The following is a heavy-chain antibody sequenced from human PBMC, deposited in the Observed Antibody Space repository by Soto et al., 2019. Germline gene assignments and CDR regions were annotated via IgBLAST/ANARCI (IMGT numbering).Heavy chain of an antibody. CDR1: GFSLSTSGVG. D-gene: IGHD2-15*01. CDR3: AHSPDVGYCSGGSCYSGGAFDI. Sequence: QITLKESGPTLVKPTQTLTLTCTFSGFSLSTSGVGVGWIRQPPGKALEWLALIYWDDDKRYSPSLKSRLTLTKDTSKNQVVLTMTNMDPVDTATYYCAHSPDVGYCSGGSCYSGGAFDIWGQGTMVTVSS. CDR2: IYWDDDK. J-gene: IGHJ3*02. V-gene: IGHV2-5*02.